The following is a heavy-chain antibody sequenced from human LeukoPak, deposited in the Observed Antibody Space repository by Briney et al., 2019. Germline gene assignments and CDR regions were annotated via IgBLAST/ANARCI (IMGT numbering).Heavy chain of an antibody. CDR1: GFNLSSYV. D-gene: IGHD3-22*01. Sequence: GGSLRLSCAASGFNLSSYVMTWVGQPPGKGLEWVSTIKGTGRKTFYADSVKGRFIISRDSSKNTLYLQMNNLTAEDTAVYFCAKDHDSTGYPTSDYWGKGTLVIVSS. CDR2: IKGTGRKT. J-gene: IGHJ4*02. V-gene: IGHV3-23*01. CDR3: AKDHDSTGYPTSDY.